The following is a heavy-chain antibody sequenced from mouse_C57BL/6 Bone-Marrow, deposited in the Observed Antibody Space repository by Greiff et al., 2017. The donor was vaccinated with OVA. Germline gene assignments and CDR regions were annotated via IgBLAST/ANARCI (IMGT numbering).Heavy chain of an antibody. CDR2: ISSGGSYT. V-gene: IGHV5-6*02. J-gene: IGHJ1*03. CDR3: ARQGGYFDV. Sequence: DVKLVESGGDLVKPGWSLKLSCAASGFTFSSYGMSWVRQTPDKRLEWVATISSGGSYTYYPDSVKGRFTISRDNAKNTLYLQMSSLKSEDTAMYYCARQGGYFDVWGTGTTVTVSS. CDR1: GFTFSSYG.